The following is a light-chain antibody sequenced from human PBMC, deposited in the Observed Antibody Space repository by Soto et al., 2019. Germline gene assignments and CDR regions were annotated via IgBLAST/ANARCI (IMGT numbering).Light chain of an antibody. CDR3: CTYAGSFHQ. CDR2: DVT. CDR1: NSDVGNYNF. Sequence: QSALTQPRSVSGSPGQAGTISCTGTNSDVGNYNFVSWYQHHPGKAPKLMIYDVTKRPSGVPDRFSGSKSGNTASLTISGLQAEDEADYYCCTYAGSFHQFGGGTKLTVL. V-gene: IGLV2-11*01. J-gene: IGLJ3*02.